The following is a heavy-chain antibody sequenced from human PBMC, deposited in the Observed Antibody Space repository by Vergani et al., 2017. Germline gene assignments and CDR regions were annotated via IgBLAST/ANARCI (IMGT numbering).Heavy chain of an antibody. Sequence: QVQLRESGPGRLRLPETLSLTCTVPGGPTSSYNWSWIRQPPGKGLEWIGYSYYSGGTNYNPPLKSRVTISVDTSKNQFSLKLSSVTAADTAVYYCARMGRRFLEWNNWGQGTLVTVSS. V-gene: IGHV4-59*01. CDR1: GGPTSSYN. J-gene: IGHJ4*02. D-gene: IGHD3-3*01. CDR2: SYYSGGT. CDR3: ARMGRRFLEWNN.